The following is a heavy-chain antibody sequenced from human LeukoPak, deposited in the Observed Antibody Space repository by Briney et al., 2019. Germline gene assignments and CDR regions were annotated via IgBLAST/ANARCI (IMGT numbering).Heavy chain of an antibody. D-gene: IGHD2/OR15-2a*01. Sequence: SVKVSRKASGYTFTSYYINWARQAPGQGLEWMGWISAPNGDTNYAQKFRGRVSMTTDTSTSTAYMELRSLRSDDTAVYYCARGLLEISKVGVDFWGQGTLVTVSS. J-gene: IGHJ4*02. V-gene: IGHV1-18*01. CDR2: ISAPNGDT. CDR3: ARGLLEISKVGVDF. CDR1: GYTFTSYY.